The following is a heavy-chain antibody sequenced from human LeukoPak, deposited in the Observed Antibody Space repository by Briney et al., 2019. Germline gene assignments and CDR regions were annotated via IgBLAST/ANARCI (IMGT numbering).Heavy chain of an antibody. J-gene: IGHJ5*02. CDR3: AREGHYDSSRFDP. CDR2: INWNGGST. D-gene: IGHD3-22*01. Sequence: GGSLRLSCAASGFTFSSHRMNWVRHAPGKGLEWVSGINWNGGSTGYADSVKGRFTISRDNAKNSLYLQMNSLRAEDTALYYCAREGHYDSSRFDPWGQGTLVTVSS. V-gene: IGHV3-20*04. CDR1: GFTFSSHR.